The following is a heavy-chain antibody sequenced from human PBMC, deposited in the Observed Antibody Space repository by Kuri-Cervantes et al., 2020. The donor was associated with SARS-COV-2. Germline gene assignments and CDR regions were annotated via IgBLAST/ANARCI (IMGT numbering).Heavy chain of an antibody. V-gene: IGHV3-43D*03. J-gene: IGHJ4*02. CDR2: ISWDGGST. CDR3: ARGGRKGIQLWLSGYYFDY. Sequence: GGSLRLSCAASGFTFDDYAMHWVRQAPGKGLEWVSLISWDGGSTYYADSVKGRFTISRDNSKNSLYLQMNSLRAEDTAVYYCARGGRKGIQLWLSGYYFDYWGQGTLVTVSS. CDR1: GFTFDDYA. D-gene: IGHD5-18*01.